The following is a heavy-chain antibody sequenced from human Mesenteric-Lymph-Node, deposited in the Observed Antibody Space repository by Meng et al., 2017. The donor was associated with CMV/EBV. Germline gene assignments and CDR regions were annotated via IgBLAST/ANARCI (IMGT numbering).Heavy chain of an antibody. CDR3: AKDIGIS. D-gene: IGHD1-26*01. V-gene: IGHV3-48*04. CDR1: GIAFSSYA. Sequence: GESLKISCAASGIAFSSYAMSWVRQAPGKGLEWVSYISSSGSTIYYADSVKGRFTISRDNAKNSLYLQMNSLRAEDTAFYYCAKDIGISWGQGTLVTVSS. CDR2: ISSSGSTI. J-gene: IGHJ5*02.